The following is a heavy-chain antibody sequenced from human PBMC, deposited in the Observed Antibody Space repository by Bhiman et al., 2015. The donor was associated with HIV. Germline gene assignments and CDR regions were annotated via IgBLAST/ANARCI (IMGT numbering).Heavy chain of an antibody. CDR2: IKQDGSEK. D-gene: IGHD6-6*01. Sequence: EVQLVESGGDLVQPGGSLRLSCAASGFTLSSYWMSWVRQAPGKGLEWVANIKQDGSEKYYVDSVEGRFTISRDNAKNSLYLQMNSLRAEDTAVYYCARGSSSSLSAERFDPWGQGTLVTVSS. J-gene: IGHJ5*02. CDR1: GFTLSSYW. CDR3: ARGSSSSLSAERFDP. V-gene: IGHV3-7*04.